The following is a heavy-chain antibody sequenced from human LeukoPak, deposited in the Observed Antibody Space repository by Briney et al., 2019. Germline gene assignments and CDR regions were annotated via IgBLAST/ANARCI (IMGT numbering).Heavy chain of an antibody. D-gene: IGHD1-26*01. Sequence: ASVKVSCKASGYTFTGYYMHWVRQASGQGLEWMGWINPNSGGTNYAQKFQGRVTMTRDTSISTAYMELSRLRSDDTAVYYCARGAYSGSYEPMYYFDYWGQGTLVTVSS. J-gene: IGHJ4*02. CDR1: GYTFTGYY. V-gene: IGHV1-2*02. CDR2: INPNSGGT. CDR3: ARGAYSGSYEPMYYFDY.